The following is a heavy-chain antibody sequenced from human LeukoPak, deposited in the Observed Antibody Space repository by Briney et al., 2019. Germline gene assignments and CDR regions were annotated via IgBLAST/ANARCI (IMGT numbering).Heavy chain of an antibody. D-gene: IGHD5-12*01. CDR1: GGSFSGYY. J-gene: IGHJ4*02. CDR2: IDHSGST. Sequence: PSEILSLTCAVYGGSFSGYYWSWIRQPPGKGLEWIGEIDHSGSTNYNPSLKSRVTISVDTSKNQFSLKLSSVTAADTAVYYCARSQGGSSDYWGQGTLVTVSS. CDR3: ARSQGGSSDY. V-gene: IGHV4-34*01.